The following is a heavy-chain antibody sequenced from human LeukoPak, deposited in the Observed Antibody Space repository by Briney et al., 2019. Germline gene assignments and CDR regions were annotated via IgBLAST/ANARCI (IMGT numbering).Heavy chain of an antibody. CDR1: GYTFTGYY. Sequence: ASVKVSCKASGYTFTGYYMHWVRQAPGQGLEWMGWINPNSGGTNYAQKFQGRVTMTRDTSISTAYMELSRLRSDDTAVYYCARALGLYYDILTGTNYYYYYYMDVWGKGTTVTISS. CDR2: INPNSGGT. CDR3: ARALGLYYDILTGTNYYYYYYMDV. D-gene: IGHD3-9*01. V-gene: IGHV1-2*02. J-gene: IGHJ6*03.